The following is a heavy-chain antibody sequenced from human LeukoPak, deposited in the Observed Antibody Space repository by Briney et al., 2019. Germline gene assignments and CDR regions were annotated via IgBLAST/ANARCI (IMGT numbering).Heavy chain of an antibody. D-gene: IGHD3-22*01. CDR1: GGSISSYY. CDR2: IYYSGST. CDR3: ARYYYESSGYYVLDY. J-gene: IGHJ4*02. V-gene: IGHV4-59*01. Sequence: PSETLSLTCTVSGGSISSYYWSWMRQPPGQGLEWMGCIYYSGSTNYNPSLKRRVTIPVDTSRNQFSLKLSSLTAADTAVYYCARYYYESSGYYVLDYWGQGTLVTVSS.